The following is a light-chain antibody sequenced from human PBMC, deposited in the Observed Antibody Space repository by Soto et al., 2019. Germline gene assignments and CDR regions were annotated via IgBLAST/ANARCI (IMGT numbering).Light chain of an antibody. J-gene: IGLJ2*01. Sequence: QSALTQPPSASGSPGQSVTISCTGTSSDVGAYKFVSWYQLHPGKAPKLMIYEVNVRPSGVPDRFSGSKSGNTASLTVSGLQVDDEADYYCSSYGGRSNLGFGGGTKLTVL. V-gene: IGLV2-8*01. CDR1: SSDVGAYKF. CDR3: SSYGGRSNLG. CDR2: EVN.